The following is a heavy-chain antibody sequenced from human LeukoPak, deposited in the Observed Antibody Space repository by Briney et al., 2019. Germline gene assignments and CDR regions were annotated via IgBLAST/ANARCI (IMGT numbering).Heavy chain of an antibody. V-gene: IGHV3-21*01. CDR2: ISSSSSYI. D-gene: IGHD3-9*01. Sequence: GGSLRLSCAASGFKFSSYSMKWVRQAPGKGLEWVSFISSSSSYIYYADSLKGRFTISRDNAKNSLYLQMNSLRAEDTAVYYCASLKAAFDIYYFDYWGQGTLVTVSS. J-gene: IGHJ4*02. CDR1: GFKFSSYS. CDR3: ASLKAAFDIYYFDY.